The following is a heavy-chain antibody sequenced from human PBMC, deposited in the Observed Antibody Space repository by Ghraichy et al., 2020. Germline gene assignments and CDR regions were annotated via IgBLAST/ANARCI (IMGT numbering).Heavy chain of an antibody. CDR2: IRRRANDHTT. D-gene: IGHD6-19*01. Sequence: GGSLRLSCAASGFIFSDHTMDWVRQTPGKGLEWVGRIRRRANDHTTEYAAFVEGRFTISRDDSKNLVFLQMNSLKVEDSALYYCARRGLNSVWQFDYWGQGTLVTVSS. J-gene: IGHJ4*02. CDR1: GFIFSDHT. CDR3: ARRGLNSVWQFDY. V-gene: IGHV3-72*01.